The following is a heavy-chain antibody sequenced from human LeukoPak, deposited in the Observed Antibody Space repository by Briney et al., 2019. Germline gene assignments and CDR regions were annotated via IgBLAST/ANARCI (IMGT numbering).Heavy chain of an antibody. J-gene: IGHJ3*02. D-gene: IGHD6-6*01. CDR2: IRYDGSNK. V-gene: IGHV3-30*02. CDR1: GFTFSSYG. Sequence: SGGSLRLSCAASGFTFSSYGIHWVRQAPGKGLEWVAFIRYDGSNKYYADSVKGRFTISRDNSKNTLYLQMNSLRAEDTAVYYCAKEFGSSSLEGGACDMWGQGTMVTVSS. CDR3: AKEFGSSSLEGGACDM.